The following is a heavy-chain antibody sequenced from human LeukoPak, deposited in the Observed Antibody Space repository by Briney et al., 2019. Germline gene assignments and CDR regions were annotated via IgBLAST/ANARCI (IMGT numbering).Heavy chain of an antibody. CDR2: ISGSGGST. CDR1: GFTFSSYA. V-gene: IGHV3-23*01. D-gene: IGHD4-23*01. CDR3: ARDTTISTVETHLFDY. Sequence: GGSLRLSCAASGFTFSSYAMSWVRQAPGKGLEWVSAISGSGGSTYYADSVKGRFTISRDNSKNTLYLQMNSLRAEDTAVYYCARDTTISTVETHLFDYWGQGTLVTVSS. J-gene: IGHJ4*02.